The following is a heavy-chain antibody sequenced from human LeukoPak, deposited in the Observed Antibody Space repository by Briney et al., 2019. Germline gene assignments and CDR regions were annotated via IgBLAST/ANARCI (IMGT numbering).Heavy chain of an antibody. D-gene: IGHD3-16*01. J-gene: IGHJ4*02. CDR2: INPSGGST. CDR3: ARVRYRLAETYIDY. CDR1: GYIFTSYN. Sequence: ASVKVSCKASGYIFTSYNIYWVRQAPGQGLEWMGIINPSGGSTNYAQKFQGRVTMTRDTSISIAYMELSRLRSDDTAVYYCARVRYRLAETYIDYWGQGTLVTVSS. V-gene: IGHV1-46*01.